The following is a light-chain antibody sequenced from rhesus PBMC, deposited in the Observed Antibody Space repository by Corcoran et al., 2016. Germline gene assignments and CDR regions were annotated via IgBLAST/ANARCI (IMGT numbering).Light chain of an antibody. CDR1: QSISSW. Sequence: DIQMTQSPSSLSASVGDTVTITCRASQSISSWIDWYQQKPGKAPKLLIYKASNLQSGVPARVGGSGSGTDFTLTISSLQPADFATYYCLQYSSSPLTFGGGTKVEIK. CDR3: LQYSSSPLT. V-gene: IGKV1-22*01. J-gene: IGKJ4*01. CDR2: KAS.